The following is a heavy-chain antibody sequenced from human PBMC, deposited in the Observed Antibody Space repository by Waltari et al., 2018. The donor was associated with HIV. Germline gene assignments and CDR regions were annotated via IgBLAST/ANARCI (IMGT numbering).Heavy chain of an antibody. CDR1: GFTFSSYW. CDR2: ITRGVCST. Sequence: ELQLVESGGGLVEPGGSLRLACVASGFTFSSYWMHGVRQAPGKGLMEVSLITRGVCSTTYAAAMRGRLTGSRDNAKSTLYLQMNGLRAEDTAVYYCARHLPTDDYWGQGTLVTVSS. CDR3: ARHLPTDDY. V-gene: IGHV3-74*01. J-gene: IGHJ4*02.